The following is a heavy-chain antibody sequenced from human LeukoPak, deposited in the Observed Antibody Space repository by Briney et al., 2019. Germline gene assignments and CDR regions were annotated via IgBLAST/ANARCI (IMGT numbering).Heavy chain of an antibody. CDR1: GGSISSYY. CDR3: ARGSTGRGKPFDP. D-gene: IGHD3-10*01. J-gene: IGHJ5*02. V-gene: IGHV4-59*01. Sequence: SETLSLTCTVYGGSISSYYWSWIRQPPGQGLEWIGYIYYSGSTNYNPSLKSRVTISVDTSKNQFSLKLSSVTAADTAVYYCARGSTGRGKPFDPWGQGTLVTVSS. CDR2: IYYSGST.